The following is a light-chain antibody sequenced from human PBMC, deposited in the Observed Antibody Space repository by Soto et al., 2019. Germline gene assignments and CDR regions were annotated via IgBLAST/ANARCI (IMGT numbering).Light chain of an antibody. J-gene: IGKJ2*01. CDR1: QSISSY. CDR3: RQCYSTLYT. CDR2: AAS. V-gene: IGKV1-39*01. Sequence: DIQMTQSPSSLSASVGDRVTITCRASQSISSYLNWYQQKPGKAPKLLIYAASSLQSGVPSRFSGNGSGTDFTLTISSLQPEEFATYYCRQCYSTLYTFGQGTKLEIK.